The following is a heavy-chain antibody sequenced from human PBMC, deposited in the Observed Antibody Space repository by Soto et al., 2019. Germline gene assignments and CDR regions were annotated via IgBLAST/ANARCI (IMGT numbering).Heavy chain of an antibody. D-gene: IGHD3-3*01. CDR3: ARVGITIFGVAQRGFDS. CDR2: ISASNGNT. J-gene: IGHJ5*01. CDR1: GYTFTNFG. V-gene: IGHV1-18*01. Sequence: ASVKVSCKASGYTFTNFGVTWVRQAPGQGLEWMGWISASNGNTKYAQKLQDRVTMITDTSTSTAYMELRSLRSDDTAVYYCARVGITIFGVAQRGFDSWGQGTLVTVSS.